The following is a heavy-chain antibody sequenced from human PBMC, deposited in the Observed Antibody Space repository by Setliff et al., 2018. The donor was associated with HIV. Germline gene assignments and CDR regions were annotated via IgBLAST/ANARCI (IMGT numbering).Heavy chain of an antibody. CDR3: AGGVWSFDY. V-gene: IGHV4-59*11. Sequence: PSETLSLTCTVSGGSIFSHYWSWIRQPPGKGLEWIGYIYYSGSTNYNPSLKSRVSISVDTSKNQFSLNLRSVTAADTAVYYCAGGVWSFDYWGQGTLVTV. D-gene: IGHD6-13*01. J-gene: IGHJ4*02. CDR2: IYYSGST. CDR1: GGSIFSHY.